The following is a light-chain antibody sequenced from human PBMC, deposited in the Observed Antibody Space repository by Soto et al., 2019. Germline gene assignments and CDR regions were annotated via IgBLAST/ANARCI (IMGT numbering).Light chain of an antibody. J-gene: IGKJ2*01. V-gene: IGKV3-11*01. Sequence: EIVLTQSPATLSLSPGERATLSCRASQSIATFLTWYQQKPGQPPRILIYDASKRATGIPARFSGSGSRTDFSLTIRSLEPDDFSIYYCQQRTDWPPTNTFGQGTKLEIK. CDR3: QQRTDWPPTNT. CDR2: DAS. CDR1: QSIATF.